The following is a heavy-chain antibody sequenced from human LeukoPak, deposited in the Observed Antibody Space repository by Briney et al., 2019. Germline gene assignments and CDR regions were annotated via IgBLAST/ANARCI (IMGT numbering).Heavy chain of an antibody. CDR2: ISGSGGST. CDR1: GFTFSSYA. D-gene: IGHD2-2*01. J-gene: IGHJ6*02. CDR3: ANGPGRGYCSSTSCPPYGMDV. V-gene: IGHV3-23*01. Sequence: GGSLRLSCAASGFTFSSYAMSWVRQAPGKGLEWVSAISGSGGSTYYADSVKGRFTTSRDNSKNTLYLQMNSLRAEDTAVYYCANGPGRGYCSSTSCPPYGMDVWGQGTTVTVSS.